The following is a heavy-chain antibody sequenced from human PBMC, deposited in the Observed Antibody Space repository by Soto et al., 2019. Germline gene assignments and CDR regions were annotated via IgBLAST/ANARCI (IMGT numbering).Heavy chain of an antibody. CDR1: GYTFTSYG. V-gene: IGHV1-18*01. J-gene: IGHJ6*02. D-gene: IGHD2-21*02. CDR3: ARSCGGDCYPLYYYGMDV. CDR2: ISAYNGNT. Sequence: RASVKVSCKASGYTFTSYGISWVRQAPGQGLEWMGWISAYNGNTNYAQKLQGRVTMTTDTSTSTAYMELRSLRSDDTAVYYCARSCGGDCYPLYYYGMDVWGQGTTVTVSS.